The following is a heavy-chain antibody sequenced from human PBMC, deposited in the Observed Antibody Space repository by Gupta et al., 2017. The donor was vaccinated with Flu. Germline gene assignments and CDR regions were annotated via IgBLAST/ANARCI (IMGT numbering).Heavy chain of an antibody. Sequence: GKGLEWIGSIYYSGSTYYNPSLKSRVTISVDTSKNQFSLKLSSVTAADTAVYYCARRQLPSYYDFWSGYYDYWGQGTLVTVSS. J-gene: IGHJ4*02. CDR3: ARRQLPSYYDFWSGYYDY. V-gene: IGHV4-39*01. D-gene: IGHD3-3*01. CDR2: IYYSGST.